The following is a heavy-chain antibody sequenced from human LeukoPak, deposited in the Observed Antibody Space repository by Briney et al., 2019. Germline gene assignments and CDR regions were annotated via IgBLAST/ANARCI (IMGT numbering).Heavy chain of an antibody. CDR2: IIPIFGTA. Sequence: ASVKVSCKASGGTFSSHAISWVRQAPRQGLEWMGGIIPIFGTANYAQKFQGRVTITADESTSTAYMELSSLRSEDTAVYYCARRGVVPAAMGDYYYMDVWGKGTTVTVSS. CDR3: ARRGVVPAAMGDYYYMDV. V-gene: IGHV1-69*13. J-gene: IGHJ6*03. CDR1: GGTFSSHA. D-gene: IGHD2-2*01.